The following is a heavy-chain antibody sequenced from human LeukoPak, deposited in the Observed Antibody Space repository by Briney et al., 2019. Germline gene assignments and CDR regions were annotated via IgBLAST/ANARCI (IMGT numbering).Heavy chain of an antibody. CDR1: GGTFSSYA. V-gene: IGHV1-69*05. D-gene: IGHD5-18*01. Sequence: ASVKVSCKASGGTFSSYAISWVRQAPGQGLEWMGGIIPIFGTANYAQKFQGRVTMTRDTSTSTVYMELSSLTSEDTAVYFCARANGYTYGIIDYWGQGTLVTVSS. CDR3: ARANGYTYGIIDY. J-gene: IGHJ4*02. CDR2: IIPIFGTA.